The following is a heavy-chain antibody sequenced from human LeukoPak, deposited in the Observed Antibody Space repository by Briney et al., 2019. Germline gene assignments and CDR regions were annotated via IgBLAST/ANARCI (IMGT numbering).Heavy chain of an antibody. J-gene: IGHJ4*02. CDR3: ARDGGYGDFWFDY. CDR1: GFTFGSYS. V-gene: IGHV3-48*04. CDR2: ISGSSSTI. Sequence: GGSLRLSCAASGFTFGSYSMNWVRQAPGKGLEWVSYISGSSSTIYYADSVKGRFTISRDNAKKSLYLQMYSLGAEDTAVYYCARDGGYGDFWFDYWGQGILVTVSS. D-gene: IGHD3/OR15-3a*01.